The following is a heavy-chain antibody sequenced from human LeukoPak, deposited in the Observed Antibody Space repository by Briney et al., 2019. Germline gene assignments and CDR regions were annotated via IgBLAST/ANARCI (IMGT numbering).Heavy chain of an antibody. CDR1: GGTFSSYA. D-gene: IGHD3-22*01. J-gene: IGHJ4*02. V-gene: IGHV1-69*13. CDR3: ARAFLPYYDSSGYNDY. Sequence: GASVKVSCKASGGTFSSYAISWVRQAPGQGLEWMGGIIPIFGTANYAQKFQGRVTITADESTSTAYMELSSLRSEDTAVYYCARAFLPYYDSSGYNDYWGQGTLVTVSS. CDR2: IIPIFGTA.